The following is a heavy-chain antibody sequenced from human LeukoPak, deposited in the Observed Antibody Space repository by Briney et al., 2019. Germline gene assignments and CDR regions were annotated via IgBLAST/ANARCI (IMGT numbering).Heavy chain of an antibody. CDR3: ARALGDYVWGSYAGDYFDY. Sequence: SETLSLTCTVSGGSISSYYWSWIRQPAGKGLEWIGRIYTSGSTNYNPSLKSRVAMSVDTSKNQFSLKLSSVTAADTAVYYCARALGDYVWGSYAGDYFDYWGQGTLVTVSS. CDR2: IYTSGST. J-gene: IGHJ4*02. CDR1: GGSISSYY. D-gene: IGHD3-16*01. V-gene: IGHV4-4*07.